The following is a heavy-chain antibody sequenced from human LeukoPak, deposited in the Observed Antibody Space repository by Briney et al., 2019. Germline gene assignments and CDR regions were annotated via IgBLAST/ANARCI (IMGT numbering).Heavy chain of an antibody. CDR3: AKAVEYYDSSGYYYVYYFDY. CDR1: GFTFDDYG. D-gene: IGHD3-22*01. CDR2: INWNGGST. J-gene: IGHJ4*02. Sequence: GGALRLSCAASGFTFDDYGMSWVRQAPGKGVEWVSGINWNGGSTGYADSVKGRFTISRDNAANYLYLQMRSLRDEDTALYYSAKAVEYYDSSGYYYVYYFDYWGQGTLVTVSS. V-gene: IGHV3-20*04.